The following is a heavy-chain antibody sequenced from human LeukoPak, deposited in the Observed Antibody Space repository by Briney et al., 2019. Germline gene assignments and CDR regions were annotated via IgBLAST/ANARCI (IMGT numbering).Heavy chain of an antibody. CDR1: GGTFNSYA. V-gene: IGHV1-69*13. CDR2: IIPIFGTA. Sequence: ASVKVSCKASGGTFNSYAMSWVGQAPGQGREWVGGIIPIFGTANYAQKFKGRVTITADESTSTAYMELSSLRSEDTAVYYCAIPLGYCSSTSCYFGGLRFLEWNYWGQGTLVTVSS. D-gene: IGHD2-2*01. CDR3: AIPLGYCSSTSCYFGGLRFLEWNY. J-gene: IGHJ4*02.